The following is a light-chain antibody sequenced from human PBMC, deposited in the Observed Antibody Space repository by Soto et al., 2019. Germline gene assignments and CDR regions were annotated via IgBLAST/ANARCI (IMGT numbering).Light chain of an antibody. Sequence: EIVMTQSPATLYVSPGERATLSCWASQSVSTNLAWYHQKPGLAPRLLIYGASARATGIPARFSGSGSGTEFSLTISSLQSEDFAIYYCQQYNNWPLTFGGGTRVDVK. J-gene: IGKJ4*01. CDR1: QSVSTN. V-gene: IGKV3D-15*01. CDR2: GAS. CDR3: QQYNNWPLT.